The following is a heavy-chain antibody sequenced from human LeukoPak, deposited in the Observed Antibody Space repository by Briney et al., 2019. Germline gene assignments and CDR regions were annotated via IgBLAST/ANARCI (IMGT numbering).Heavy chain of an antibody. CDR2: IIPIFGTA. CDR1: GGTFSSYA. D-gene: IGHD2-2*02. V-gene: IGHV1-69*01. J-gene: IGHJ6*03. Sequence: ASVKVSCKASGGTFSSYAISWVRQARGQGLEWMGGIIPIFGTANYAQKFQGRVTITADESTSTAYMELSSLRSEDTAVYYCARVPSRQVVPAAITWPYYYYYMDVWGKGTTVTVSS. CDR3: ARVPSRQVVPAAITWPYYYYYMDV.